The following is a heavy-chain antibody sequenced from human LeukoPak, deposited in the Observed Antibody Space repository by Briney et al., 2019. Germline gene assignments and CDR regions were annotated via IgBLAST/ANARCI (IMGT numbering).Heavy chain of an antibody. D-gene: IGHD5-18*01. J-gene: IGHJ4*02. V-gene: IGHV4-38-2*01. CDR3: ATRGYGRGGLDY. CDR1: GYSMSSGYY. CDR2: IYHSGST. Sequence: SETLSLTCAVSGYSMSSGYYWGWIRQPPGKGLEWIGSIYHSGSTYYNPSLKSRVTISVDTSKNQFSLKLSSVTAADTAVYYCATRGYGRGGLDYWGQGTLVTVSS.